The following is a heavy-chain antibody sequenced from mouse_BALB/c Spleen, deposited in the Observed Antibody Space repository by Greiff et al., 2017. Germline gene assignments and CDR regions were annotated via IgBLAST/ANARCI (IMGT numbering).Heavy chain of an antibody. Sequence: QVQLQQSGPELVKPGASVKISCKASGYTFTDYYINWVKQKPGQGLEWIGWIYPGSGNTKYNEKFKGKATLTVDTSSSTAYMQLSSLTSEDSAIYYCARRYVDYAMDYWGQGTSVTVSS. D-gene: IGHD1-1*01. V-gene: IGHV1-84*02. CDR1: GYTFTDYY. CDR3: ARRYVDYAMDY. CDR2: IYPGSGNT. J-gene: IGHJ4*01.